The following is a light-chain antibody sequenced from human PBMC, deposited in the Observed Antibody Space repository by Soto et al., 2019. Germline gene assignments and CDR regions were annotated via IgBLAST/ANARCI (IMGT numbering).Light chain of an antibody. CDR1: QSVSSN. Sequence: VLTQSPATLSFSPAERATISCRPSQSVSSNLAWYQQKPGQAPRLLIYGASSRATGIPDRFSGSGSGTDFTLTISRLEPEDFAVYYCQQYGSSPPWTFGQGTKVDIK. V-gene: IGKV3-20*01. CDR3: QQYGSSPPWT. CDR2: GAS. J-gene: IGKJ1*01.